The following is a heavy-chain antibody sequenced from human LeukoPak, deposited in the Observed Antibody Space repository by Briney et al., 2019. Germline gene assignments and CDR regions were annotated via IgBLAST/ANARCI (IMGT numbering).Heavy chain of an antibody. CDR2: ISYDGSDK. CDR1: KFTFSNFA. D-gene: IGHD3-10*01. J-gene: IGHJ3*02. Sequence: PGGSLRLSCAASKFTFSNFAMHWVRKAPGRGTEWVALISYDGSDKFYADSVKGRFTLSRDNSQNTVYLQMDSLRAEDTAVYYCARDYYYGSGTPPGDTFDIWGQGTMVTVSS. CDR3: ARDYYYGSGTPPGDTFDI. V-gene: IGHV3-30*01.